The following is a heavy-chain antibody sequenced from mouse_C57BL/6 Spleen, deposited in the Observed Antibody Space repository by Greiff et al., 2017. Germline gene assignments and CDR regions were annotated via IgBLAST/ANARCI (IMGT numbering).Heavy chain of an antibody. CDR2: ISSGSSTI. D-gene: IGHD1-1*01. Sequence: EVKLVESGGGLVKPGGSLKLSCAASGFTFSDYGMHWVRQAPEKGLEWVAYISSGSSTIYYADTVQGRFTISRDNAKNTLFLQMTSLRSEDTAMYYCARPRSWAMDYWGQGTSVTVSS. J-gene: IGHJ4*01. CDR3: ARPRSWAMDY. V-gene: IGHV5-17*01. CDR1: GFTFSDYG.